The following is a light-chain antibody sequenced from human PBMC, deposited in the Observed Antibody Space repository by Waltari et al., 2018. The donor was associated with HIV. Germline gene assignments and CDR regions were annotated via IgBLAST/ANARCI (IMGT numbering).Light chain of an antibody. CDR1: SSDVGGSNY. J-gene: IGLJ2*01. V-gene: IGLV2-8*01. CDR2: EVS. CDR3: SSYAGSNNLV. Sequence: TQPPSASGSPGQSVTISCTGTSSDVGGSNYVSWYQHHPGKAPKLMIYEVSKRPSGVPNRFSGSKSGNTASLTVSGLQAEDEADYYCSSYAGSNNLVFGGGTKLTVL.